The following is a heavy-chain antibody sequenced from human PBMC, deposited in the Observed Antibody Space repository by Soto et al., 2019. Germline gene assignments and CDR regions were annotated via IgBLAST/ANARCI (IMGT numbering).Heavy chain of an antibody. J-gene: IGHJ6*02. V-gene: IGHV3-13*01. CDR3: ARDRRGYGMDV. CDR1: GFTFSSYD. CDR2: IGTAGDT. Sequence: PGGSLRLSCAASGFTFSSYDMHWVRQATGKGLEWVSAIGTAGDTYYPGSVKGRFTISRENAENSLYLQMNSLRAGDTAVYYCARDRRGYGMDVWGQGTTVTVSS.